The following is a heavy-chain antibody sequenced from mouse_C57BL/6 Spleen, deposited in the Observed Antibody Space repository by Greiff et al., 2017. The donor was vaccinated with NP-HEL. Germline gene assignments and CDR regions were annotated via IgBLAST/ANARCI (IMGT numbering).Heavy chain of an antibody. V-gene: IGHV5-4*01. Sequence: EVQVVESGGGLVKPGGSLKLSCAASGFTFSSSAMPWVRQTPEKRLEWVATISDGGSYTYYPANVTGRFTISRDKAKNNLYLQMSQLKSEDTAMYYCARAPRWDYWGQGTTLTVAS. J-gene: IGHJ2*01. D-gene: IGHD6-1*01. CDR1: GFTFSSSA. CDR2: ISDGGSYT. CDR3: ARAPRWDY.